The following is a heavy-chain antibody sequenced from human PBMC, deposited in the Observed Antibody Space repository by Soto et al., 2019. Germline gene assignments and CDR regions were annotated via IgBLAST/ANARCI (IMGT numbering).Heavy chain of an antibody. CDR1: GGSVSSGSYY. CDR2: IYYSGST. J-gene: IGHJ4*02. Sequence: LSLTCTVSGGSVSSGSYYWSWIRQPPGKGLEWIGYIYYSGSTNYNPSLKSRVTISVDTSKNQFSLKLSSVTAADTAVYYCARVLGSGWYLDYWGQGTLVTVSS. CDR3: ARVLGSGWYLDY. D-gene: IGHD6-19*01. V-gene: IGHV4-61*01.